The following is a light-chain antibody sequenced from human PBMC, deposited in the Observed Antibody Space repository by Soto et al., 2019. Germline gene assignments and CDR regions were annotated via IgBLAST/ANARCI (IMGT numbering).Light chain of an antibody. CDR2: AAS. CDR1: QSISNY. J-gene: IGKJ4*01. CDR3: QQSYGTPLT. V-gene: IGKV1-39*01. Sequence: DMEMTQSPLSLSASVGDRVTITCRASQSISNYLNWYQHKPGKVPKLLIYAASSLQSGVPTRFSGSGSGTDFTLTSNSLHPEDFATYYCQQSYGTPLTFGGGTKIEIK.